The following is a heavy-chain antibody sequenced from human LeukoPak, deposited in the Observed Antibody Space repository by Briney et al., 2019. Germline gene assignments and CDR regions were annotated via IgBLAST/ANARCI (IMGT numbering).Heavy chain of an antibody. D-gene: IGHD1-14*01. CDR2: IIPIISTA. V-gene: IGHV1-69*13. CDR1: GCTFSSYA. CDR3: ARELPAPAPHKYFDY. J-gene: IGHJ4*02. Sequence: SVKVSCKASGCTFSSYAINWVRQAPGQGLEWMGDIIPIISTANYAQNFQGRVTITADESTSTAYMELSSLRSEDTAVYYCARELPAPAPHKYFDYWGQGTLVTVSS.